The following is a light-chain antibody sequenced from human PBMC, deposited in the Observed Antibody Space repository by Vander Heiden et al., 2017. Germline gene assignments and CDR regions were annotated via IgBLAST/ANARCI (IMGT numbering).Light chain of an antibody. J-gene: IGKJ1*01. CDR3: QQNYRGT. V-gene: IGKV1-39*01. CDR2: SAS. Sequence: DIQMTQSPSCLSASVGDRVAITCRASQSISSYLNWYQPKPGKAPKLLIYSASSLQSGVPSRFSGSGSGTDFTLTISSLQPEDFATYYCQQNYRGTFGQGTKVEIK. CDR1: QSISSY.